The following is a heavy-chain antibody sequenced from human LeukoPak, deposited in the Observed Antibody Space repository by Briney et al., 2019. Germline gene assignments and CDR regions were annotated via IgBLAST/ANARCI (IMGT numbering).Heavy chain of an antibody. CDR1: GYTLTELS. CDR2: FDPEDGET. V-gene: IGHV1-24*01. D-gene: IGHD6-13*01. CDR3: ACGSRGYFDY. Sequence: ASVKVSCKVSGYTLTELSMHWVRQAPGKGLEWMGGFDPEDGETIYAQKFQGRVTMTEDTSTDTAYMELRSLRSDDTAVYYCACGSRGYFDYWGQGTLVTVSS. J-gene: IGHJ4*02.